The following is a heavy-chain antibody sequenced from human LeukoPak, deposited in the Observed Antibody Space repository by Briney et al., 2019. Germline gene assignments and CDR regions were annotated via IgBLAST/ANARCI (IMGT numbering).Heavy chain of an antibody. D-gene: IGHD2-21*01. CDR3: ARTQNYCGGDCYLFDY. V-gene: IGHV4-30-4*08. Sequence: TLSLTCTVSGGSISSGDYYWNWIRQPQGKGLEWIGYIYYSGSTYHNPSLKSRVTISVDTSKNQSSLKLSSVTAADTAVYYCARTQNYCGGDCYLFDYWGQGTLVTVSS. CDR1: GGSISSGDYY. CDR2: IYYSGST. J-gene: IGHJ4*02.